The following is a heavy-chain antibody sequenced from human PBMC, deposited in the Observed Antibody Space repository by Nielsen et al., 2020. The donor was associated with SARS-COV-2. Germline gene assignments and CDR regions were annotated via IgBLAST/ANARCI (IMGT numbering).Heavy chain of an antibody. J-gene: IGHJ6*02. V-gene: IGHV3-53*01. CDR1: GFDVISNY. Sequence: GESRQISCALSGFDVISNYMTWVRQAPGKGLEWVSVFYDRRGTYYADSVKGRFTVSRDNSRNTLYLQMNNLRVEDTAVYYCARLNSPGELSPDYGMDVWGQGTTVAVSS. D-gene: IGHD2/OR15-2a*01. CDR3: ARLNSPGELSPDYGMDV. CDR2: FYDRRGT.